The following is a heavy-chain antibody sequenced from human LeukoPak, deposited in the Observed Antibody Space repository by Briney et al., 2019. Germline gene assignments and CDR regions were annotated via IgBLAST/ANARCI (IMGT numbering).Heavy chain of an antibody. CDR1: GFTFSSYW. Sequence: PGGSLRLSCAASGFTFSSYWMSWVRQAPGKGLEWVANIKQDGSEKYYVDSVKGRFTISRDNAKNSLYLQMNSLRAEDTAVYYCARDGGPYYGSPNWFDPWGQGTLVTVSS. CDR2: IKQDGSEK. V-gene: IGHV3-7*01. D-gene: IGHD3-10*01. CDR3: ARDGGPYYGSPNWFDP. J-gene: IGHJ5*02.